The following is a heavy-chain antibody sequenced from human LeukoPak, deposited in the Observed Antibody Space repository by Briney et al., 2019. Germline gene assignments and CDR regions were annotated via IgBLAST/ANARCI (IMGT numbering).Heavy chain of an antibody. CDR2: ISGRDDST. D-gene: IGHD2/OR15-2a*01. V-gene: IGHV3-23*01. CDR3: AYSTKSYDYAMDV. J-gene: IGHJ6*02. CDR1: EFTFSRYA. Sequence: PGGSLRLSCAASEFTFSRYAMIWVRQAPGKGLEWVSFISGRDDSTYYGDSVKGRFPISRDNSKKTLYLQMNSVRVEDTAVYYCAYSTKSYDYAMDVWGQGTTVTVSS.